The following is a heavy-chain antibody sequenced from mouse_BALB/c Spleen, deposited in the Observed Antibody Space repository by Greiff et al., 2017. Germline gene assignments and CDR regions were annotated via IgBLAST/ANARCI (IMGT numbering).Heavy chain of an antibody. D-gene: IGHD2-3*01. V-gene: IGHV1-9*01. J-gene: IGHJ4*01. CDR3: AGWLLRGWYYAMDY. CDR1: GYTFSSYW. Sequence: QVQLQQSGAELMKPGASVKISCKATGYTFSSYWIEWVKQRPGHGLEWIGEILPGSGSTNYNEKFKGKATFTADTSSNTAYMQLSSLTSEDSAVYYCAGWLLRGWYYAMDYWGQGTSVTVSS. CDR2: ILPGSGST.